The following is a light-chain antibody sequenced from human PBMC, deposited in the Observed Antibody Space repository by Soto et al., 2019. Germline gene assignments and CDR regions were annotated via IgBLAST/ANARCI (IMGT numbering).Light chain of an antibody. CDR1: SSAVGAYNY. CDR2: EVS. Sequence: QSALTQPASVSGSPGQSITISCTGTSSAVGAYNYVSWYQQRPGKAPKLIIYEVSDQPSGVSNRFSVSKSGNTASLTISGLQAEDEADYYCSSYTSTSTLVVFGAGTKVTVL. J-gene: IGLJ2*01. CDR3: SSYTSTSTLVV. V-gene: IGLV2-14*01.